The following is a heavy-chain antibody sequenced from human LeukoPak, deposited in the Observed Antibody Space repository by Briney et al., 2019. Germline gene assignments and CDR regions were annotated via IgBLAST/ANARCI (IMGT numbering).Heavy chain of an antibody. CDR3: AREEGAPIAAANI. D-gene: IGHD6-13*01. CDR1: GYISTSYS. Sequence: ASVKVSFTSSGYISTSYSISWVRQAPGQGQEWMGWISAYNGDTNYVQKFQGRVNITTDTSTSTAYMELKSLRSDDTAVYYCAREEGAPIAAANIWGLGTKVTVS. CDR2: ISAYNGDT. J-gene: IGHJ3*02. V-gene: IGHV1-18*01.